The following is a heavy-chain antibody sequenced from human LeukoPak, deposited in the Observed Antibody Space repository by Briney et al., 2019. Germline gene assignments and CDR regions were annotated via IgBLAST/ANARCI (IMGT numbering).Heavy chain of an antibody. CDR3: ARVVRCSAGTTSCPRGAFDI. CDR2: INPNSGGT. CDR1: GYTFTDYY. V-gene: IGHV1-2*02. Sequence: ASVKVSCKASGYTFTDYYMHWVRQAPGQGLAWVGWINPNSGGTNFAQKFQGRVTMTRDTSISTAYMDLSSLRSDDTAVYYCARVVRCSAGTTSCPRGAFDIWGQGTLVTVSS. D-gene: IGHD2-15*01. J-gene: IGHJ3*02.